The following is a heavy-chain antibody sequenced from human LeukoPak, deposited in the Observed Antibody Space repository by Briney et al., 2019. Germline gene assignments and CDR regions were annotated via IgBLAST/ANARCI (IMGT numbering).Heavy chain of an antibody. V-gene: IGHV1-18*01. D-gene: IGHD2-2*01. Sequence: ASVEVSCKASGYTFTSCGISWVRQAPGQGLEWMGWISTYNGNTNYAQKLRGRVTMTTDTSTSTAYMELRSLRSDNTAVYYCARDQAYCSIITCPFDYWGQGTLVTVSS. CDR3: ARDQAYCSIITCPFDY. CDR1: GYTFTSCG. CDR2: ISTYNGNT. J-gene: IGHJ4*02.